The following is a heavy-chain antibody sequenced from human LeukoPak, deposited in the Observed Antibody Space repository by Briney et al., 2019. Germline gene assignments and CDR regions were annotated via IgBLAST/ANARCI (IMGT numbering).Heavy chain of an antibody. Sequence: ASVKVSCKASGYTFTSYDINWVRQATGQGLEWMGWMNPNSGNTGYAQKFQGRVTMTRNTSISTAYMELSSLRSEDTAVYYCASVSYGDQNENYYYYYGLDVWGQGTTVTVSS. CDR1: GYTFTSYD. CDR2: MNPNSGNT. CDR3: ASVSYGDQNENYYYYYGLDV. J-gene: IGHJ6*02. V-gene: IGHV1-8*01. D-gene: IGHD4-17*01.